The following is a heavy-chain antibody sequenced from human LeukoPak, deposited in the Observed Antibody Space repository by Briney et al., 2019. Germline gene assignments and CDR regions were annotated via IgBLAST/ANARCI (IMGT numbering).Heavy chain of an antibody. J-gene: IGHJ3*02. Sequence: KPGGSLRLSCAASGFTFSSYSVNWVRQAPGKGLEWVSSISSSSYIYYADSVKGRFTISRDNAKNSLYLQMNSLRAEDTAVYYCAVASSGYYLDAFDIWGQGTMVTVSS. CDR2: ISSSSYI. CDR1: GFTFSSYS. CDR3: AVASSGYYLDAFDI. V-gene: IGHV3-21*01. D-gene: IGHD3-22*01.